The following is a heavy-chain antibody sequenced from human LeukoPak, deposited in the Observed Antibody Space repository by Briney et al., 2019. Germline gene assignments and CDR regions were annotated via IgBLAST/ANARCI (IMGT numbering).Heavy chain of an antibody. CDR1: GGSISSYY. CDR3: ARQEDRSPFDP. CDR2: IYYSGST. J-gene: IGHJ5*02. Sequence: PSETLSLTCTVSGGSISSYYWSWIRQPPGKGLEWIGYIYYSGSTNYNPSLKSRVTISVDTSKNQFSLKLSSVTAADTAVYYCARQEDRSPFDPWGQGTLVTVSS. V-gene: IGHV4-59*08.